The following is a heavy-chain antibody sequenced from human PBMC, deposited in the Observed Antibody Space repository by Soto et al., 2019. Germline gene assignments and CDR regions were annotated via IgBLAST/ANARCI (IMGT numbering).Heavy chain of an antibody. CDR1: GYTFTSYD. CDR2: MNTNSGNT. CDR3: ARGPSSGGRIKHYYYGIDV. V-gene: IGHV1-8*01. Sequence: QVQLVQSGAEVKKPGASVKVSCKASGYTFTSYDINWVRQATGQGLEWMGWMNTNSGNTGYAQKFQGRVTMTRHTSKRTAYVELRSLRSEDTAVYYCARGPSSGGRIKHYYYGIDVWGQGTTVTFA. D-gene: IGHD2-15*01. J-gene: IGHJ6*02.